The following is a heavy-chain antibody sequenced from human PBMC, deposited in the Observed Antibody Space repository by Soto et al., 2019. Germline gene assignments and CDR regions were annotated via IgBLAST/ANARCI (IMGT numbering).Heavy chain of an antibody. CDR3: ARTYCSSTNCSSYYRYGMDV. Sequence: ASVKVSCKASGDTFTSYYMHWVRQAAGQGLEWMGIINPSGGSTSYAQKFQGRVTMTRDTSTSTVYMELSSLRSEDKAVYYCARTYCSSTNCSSYYRYGMDVWGQGTFVIVS. V-gene: IGHV1-46*01. CDR2: INPSGGST. CDR1: GDTFTSYY. J-gene: IGHJ6*01. D-gene: IGHD2-2*01.